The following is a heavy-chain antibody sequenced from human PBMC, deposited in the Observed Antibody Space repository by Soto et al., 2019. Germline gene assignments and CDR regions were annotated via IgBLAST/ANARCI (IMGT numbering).Heavy chain of an antibody. CDR3: ARAAETPPTVRLVVPYLCYS. Sequence: QVQLQESGPGLVKPSQTLSLTCHVSGGSISGCGSYWSWIRPRPGKGLEWIGYLYYSGSFYYTPSLWGRVMISSGRSRDQFSLSVTSVPGAETAVYFCARAAETPPTVRLVVPYLCYSWGRGTLVTVSS. J-gene: IGHJ4*02. CDR1: GGSISGCGSY. CDR2: LYYSGSF. V-gene: IGHV4-31*03. D-gene: IGHD3-9*01.